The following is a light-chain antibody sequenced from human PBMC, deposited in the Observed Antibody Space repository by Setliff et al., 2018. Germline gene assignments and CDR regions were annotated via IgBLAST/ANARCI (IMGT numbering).Light chain of an antibody. CDR2: DVS. J-gene: IGLJ2*01. Sequence: QSVLTQPASVSGSPGQSITISCTGTSSDIGGYKYVSWYQQHPGKAPKLMLNDVSNRPSGVSNRFSGSKSGNTASLTISGLQAEDEADYYCSSYTSSSTVVFGGGTK. V-gene: IGLV2-14*03. CDR3: SSYTSSSTVV. CDR1: SSDIGGYKY.